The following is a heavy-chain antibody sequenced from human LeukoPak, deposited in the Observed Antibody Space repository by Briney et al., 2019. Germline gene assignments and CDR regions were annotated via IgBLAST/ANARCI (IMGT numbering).Heavy chain of an antibody. CDR2: ITSSGGAI. Sequence: TVGSLRLSCAASEFTFGSYDMSWVRQAPGKGLEWISYITSSGGAIYYADSVKGRFAISRDNAKNSLSLQVNSLRAEDTAVYYCARGKGMDVWGQGTTVTVSS. J-gene: IGHJ6*02. CDR1: EFTFGSYD. CDR3: ARGKGMDV. V-gene: IGHV3-48*03.